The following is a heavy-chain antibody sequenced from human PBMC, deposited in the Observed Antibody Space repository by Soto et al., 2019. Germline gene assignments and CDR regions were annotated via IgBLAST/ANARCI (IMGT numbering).Heavy chain of an antibody. CDR3: ARVTPGNNLYYFSGLDV. D-gene: IGHD1-1*01. Sequence: GGSLRLSCVASGFSFDTYGIHWVRQAPGKGLQWVALISYEGSNTYYADSVRGRFTISRDNSKNTLYLLMSTLRPEDTGVYYCARVTPGNNLYYFSGLDVWGQGTSVTVSS. J-gene: IGHJ6*02. CDR2: ISYEGSNT. CDR1: GFSFDTYG. V-gene: IGHV3-30*15.